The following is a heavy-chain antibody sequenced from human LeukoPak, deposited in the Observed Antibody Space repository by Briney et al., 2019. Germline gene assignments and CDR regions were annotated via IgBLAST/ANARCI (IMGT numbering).Heavy chain of an antibody. D-gene: IGHD6-19*01. Sequence: SETLSLTCTVSGVSISSYYWTWIRQPPGKGLEWIGYIYYSGSTNYNPSLKSRVTISVDTSTNQFSLRLSSVTAADTAVYYCARAPSSQIAVAVDAFDIWGQGTMVTVSS. J-gene: IGHJ3*02. CDR1: GVSISSYY. CDR2: IYYSGST. V-gene: IGHV4-59*01. CDR3: ARAPSSQIAVAVDAFDI.